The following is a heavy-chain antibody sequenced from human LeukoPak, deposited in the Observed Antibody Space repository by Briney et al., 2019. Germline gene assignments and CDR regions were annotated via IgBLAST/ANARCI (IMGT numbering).Heavy chain of an antibody. CDR1: SGSINNYY. J-gene: IGHJ4*02. CDR2: IYYSGIT. CDR3: ARQKMFDS. V-gene: IGHV4-59*08. Sequence: SETLSLTCTVSSGSINNYYWNWIRQPPGKELEWIGYIYYSGITDYNPSLKSRVTISIDTSKKQFSLKLRSVTAADTAIYYCARQKMFDSWGQGTLVTVSS.